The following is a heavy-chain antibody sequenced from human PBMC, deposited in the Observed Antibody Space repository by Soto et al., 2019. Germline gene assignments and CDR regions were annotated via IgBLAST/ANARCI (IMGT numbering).Heavy chain of an antibody. CDR2: ISGSGGST. CDR3: AKDSSRKGFWGMAV. V-gene: IGHV3-23*01. J-gene: IGHJ6*02. Sequence: SWILKKKGKGLEWVSAISGSGGSTYYADSVKGRFTISRDNSKNTLYLQMNSLRAEDTAVYFCAKDSSRKGFWGMAVRGQGTTVIV. D-gene: IGHD3-3*01.